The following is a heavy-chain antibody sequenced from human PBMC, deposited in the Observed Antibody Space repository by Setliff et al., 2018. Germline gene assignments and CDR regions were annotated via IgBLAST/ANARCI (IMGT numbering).Heavy chain of an antibody. CDR3: ARGRYWFAPNWFDP. Sequence: SETLSLTCTVSGGSISSSSYYWGWIRQPPGKGLEWIGSIYYSGSTYYNPSLKSRITISVDTSKKQFSLKLSSVTAADTAVYYCARGRYWFAPNWFDPWGQGTLVTVSS. D-gene: IGHD2-21*01. CDR2: IYYSGST. J-gene: IGHJ5*02. CDR1: GGSISSSSYY. V-gene: IGHV4-39*07.